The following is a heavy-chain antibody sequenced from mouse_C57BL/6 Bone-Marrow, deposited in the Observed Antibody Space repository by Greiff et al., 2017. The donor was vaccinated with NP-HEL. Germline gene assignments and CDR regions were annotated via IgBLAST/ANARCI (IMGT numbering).Heavy chain of an antibody. CDR1: GFTFSDYY. V-gene: IGHV5-12*01. J-gene: IGHJ1*03. D-gene: IGHD1-1*01. Sequence: EVMLVESGGGLVQPGGSLKLSCAASGFTFSDYYMYWVRQTPEKRLEWVAYISNGGGSTYYPDTVKGRFTISRDNAKNTLYLQMSRLKSEDTAMYYCARRDYYGSSYDWYFDVWGTGITVTVSS. CDR2: ISNGGGST. CDR3: ARRDYYGSSYDWYFDV.